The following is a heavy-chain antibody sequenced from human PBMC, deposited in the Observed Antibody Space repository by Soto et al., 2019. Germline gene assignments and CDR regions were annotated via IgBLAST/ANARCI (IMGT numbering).Heavy chain of an antibody. J-gene: IGHJ4*02. CDR2: IYWDDDK. CDR1: GFSLSTNGMG. CDR3: ALLTRGVYDLGRLLEKFDY. D-gene: IGHD5-12*01. V-gene: IGHV2-5*02. Sequence: QITVKESGLTLVKPTQTLTLTCTFSGFSLSTNGMGVGWIRQSPGKALEWLALIYWDDDKRYSPSLRSRLTITQTTPNNQVALPMTNMDPADTPTYSCALLTRGVYDLGRLLEKFDYWGQGTLVTVSS.